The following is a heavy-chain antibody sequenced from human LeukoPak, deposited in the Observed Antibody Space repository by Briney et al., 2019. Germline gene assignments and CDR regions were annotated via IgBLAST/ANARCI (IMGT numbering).Heavy chain of an antibody. CDR3: ARGIITMVRGTSGAGMDV. CDR2: ISAYNGNT. J-gene: IGHJ6*02. Sequence: GASVKVSCKASGYTFTSYGISWVRQAPGQGLEWMGWISAYNGNTNYAQKLQGRVTMATDTSTSTAYMELRSLRSDDTAVYYCARGIITMVRGTSGAGMDVWGRGTTVTVSS. CDR1: GYTFTSYG. D-gene: IGHD3-10*01. V-gene: IGHV1-18*01.